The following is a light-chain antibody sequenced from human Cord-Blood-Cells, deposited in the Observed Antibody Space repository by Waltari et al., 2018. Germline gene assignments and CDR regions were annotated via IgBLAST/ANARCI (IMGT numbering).Light chain of an antibody. CDR1: ALPKQY. Sequence: SYELTQPPSVSVSPGQTARITCSGDALPKQYAYWYQQKPGQAPVLVIYKDSGRPSGIPGRFSGSSSGTTGTLTISGVQAEDEADYYCQSADSSGTWVFGGGTKLTVL. CDR2: KDS. V-gene: IGLV3-25*02. J-gene: IGLJ3*02. CDR3: QSADSSGTWV.